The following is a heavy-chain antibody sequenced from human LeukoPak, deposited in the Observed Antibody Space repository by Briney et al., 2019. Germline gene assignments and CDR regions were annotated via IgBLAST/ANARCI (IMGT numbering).Heavy chain of an antibody. V-gene: IGHV4-31*03. CDR1: GGSISSGGYY. J-gene: IGHJ3*02. CDR3: ARGLRGDI. D-gene: IGHD3-16*01. Sequence: PSETLSLTCTVSGGSISSGGYYWNWICQHPGKGLEWIGYIYYSGSTYYNPSLKSRVTISVDTSKNQFSLKLSSVTAADTAVYYCARGLRGDIWGQGTMVTVSS. CDR2: IYYSGST.